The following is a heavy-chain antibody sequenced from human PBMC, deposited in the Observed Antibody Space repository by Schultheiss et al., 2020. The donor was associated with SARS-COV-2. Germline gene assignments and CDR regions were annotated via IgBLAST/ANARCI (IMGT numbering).Heavy chain of an antibody. CDR1: GGSFSGYY. V-gene: IGHV4-34*01. Sequence: SETLSLTCAVYGGSFSGYYWSWIRQPPGKGLEWIGEINHSGSTNYNPSLKSRVTISVDKSKNQFSLKLSSVTAADTAVYYCARRRGYSYGYFDYWGQGTLVTVSS. CDR2: INHSGST. CDR3: ARRRGYSYGYFDY. J-gene: IGHJ4*02. D-gene: IGHD5-18*01.